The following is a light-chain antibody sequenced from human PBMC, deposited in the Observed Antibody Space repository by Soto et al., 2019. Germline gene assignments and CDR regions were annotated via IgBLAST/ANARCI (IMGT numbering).Light chain of an antibody. CDR2: EVS. Sequence: QSALTQPASVSGSPGQSITISCTGTNRDIGTYNYVSWYQQHTGKAPKLIIYEVSNRPSGDSNRFSGAKSGNTASLTISGLQAEDEADYYCSSYTTSTADVFGTGPKVTV. CDR1: NRDIGTYNY. CDR3: SSYTTSTADV. V-gene: IGLV2-14*01. J-gene: IGLJ1*01.